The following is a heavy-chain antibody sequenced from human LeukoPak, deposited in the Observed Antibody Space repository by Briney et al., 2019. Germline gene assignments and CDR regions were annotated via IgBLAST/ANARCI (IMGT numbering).Heavy chain of an antibody. CDR2: IMPLFNTA. CDR1: GGTFSSYS. J-gene: IGHJ6*03. Sequence: SVKVSCKASGGTFSSYSITWVRQAPGQGLEWMGGIMPLFNTANYAQQFQGRVTITTDESTSTAYMELSSLRFEDTAMYYCARVDRYHYYLDVWGKGTRSPSP. CDR3: ARVDRYHYYLDV. V-gene: IGHV1-69*05.